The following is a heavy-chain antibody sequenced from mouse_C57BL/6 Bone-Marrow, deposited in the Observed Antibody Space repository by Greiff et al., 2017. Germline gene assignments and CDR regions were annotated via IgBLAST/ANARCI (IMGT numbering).Heavy chain of an antibody. V-gene: IGHV2-2*01. CDR3: ARKGDYYGSSPLFDV. D-gene: IGHD1-1*01. CDR2: IWSGGST. J-gene: IGHJ1*03. Sequence: VQLQQSGPGLVQPSQSLSITCTVSGFSLTSHGVHWVRQSPGKGLEWLGVIWSGGSTDYNAAFISRLSISKDNSKSQVFFKMNSLQADDTAIYYCARKGDYYGSSPLFDVWGTGTTVTVSS. CDR1: GFSLTSHG.